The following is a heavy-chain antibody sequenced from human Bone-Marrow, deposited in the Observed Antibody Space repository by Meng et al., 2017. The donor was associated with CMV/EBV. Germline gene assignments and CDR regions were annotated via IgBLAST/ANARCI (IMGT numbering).Heavy chain of an antibody. J-gene: IGHJ4*02. Sequence: GSIGSGGYNWSWIRQPPETGLEWIGYIYYSGSTYYNPSLKSRVTISVDTSKNQFSLKLSSVTAADTAVYYCARSQYYYDSSGYCFDYWGQGTLVTVSS. D-gene: IGHD3-22*01. CDR3: ARSQYYYDSSGYCFDY. V-gene: IGHV4-31*02. CDR2: IYYSGST. CDR1: GSIGSGGYN.